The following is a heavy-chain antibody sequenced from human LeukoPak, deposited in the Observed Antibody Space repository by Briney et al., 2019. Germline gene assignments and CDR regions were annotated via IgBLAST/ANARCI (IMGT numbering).Heavy chain of an antibody. CDR1: YTFTSXG. J-gene: IGHJ4*02. D-gene: IGHD3-22*01. CDR3: ARYYYDSSGYGY. CDR2: ISPYKGKT. V-gene: IGHV1-18*01. Sequence: YTFTSXGXXGXRXXPGEXXXXMGGISPYKGKTHYAQKVQGRVTMTTETSTSTAYMERRRQTSDDTAVYYCARYYYDSSGYGYWGQGTLVTVSS.